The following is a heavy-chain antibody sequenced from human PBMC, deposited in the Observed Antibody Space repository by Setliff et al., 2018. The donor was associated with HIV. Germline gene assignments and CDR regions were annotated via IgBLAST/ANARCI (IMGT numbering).Heavy chain of an antibody. V-gene: IGHV1-18*01. Sequence: GASVKVSCKASGYTFTSYGISWVRQAPGQGLEWMGWISAYNGNTNYAQKLQGRVTMTTDTSTSTAYMELRSLRSDDTAVYYCARGRRVKVVFDSSGWRDAFDIWGQGTMVT. CDR3: ARGRRVKVVFDSSGWRDAFDI. CDR2: ISAYNGNT. CDR1: GYTFTSYG. J-gene: IGHJ3*02. D-gene: IGHD6-19*01.